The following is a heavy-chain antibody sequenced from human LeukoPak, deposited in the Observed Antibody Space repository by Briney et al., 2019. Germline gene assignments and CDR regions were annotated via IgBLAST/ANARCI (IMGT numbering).Heavy chain of an antibody. CDR2: IKSQTEGGTT. D-gene: IGHD2-21*02. Sequence: GGSLRLSCAASGFTFSNAWMSWVRQAPAQGLEWVGRIKSQTEGGTTDYAAPVKGRFTISRDDSKNTLYLQMDSLQTEDTAVYYCTTAMEVTAILYLQHWGQGTLVTVSS. J-gene: IGHJ1*01. V-gene: IGHV3-15*01. CDR1: GFTFSNAW. CDR3: TTAMEVTAILYLQH.